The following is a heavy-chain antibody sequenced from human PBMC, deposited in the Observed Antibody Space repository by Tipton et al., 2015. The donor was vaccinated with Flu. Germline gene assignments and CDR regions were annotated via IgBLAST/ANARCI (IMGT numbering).Heavy chain of an antibody. J-gene: IGHJ4*02. CDR1: GDSISSYY. CDR2: IYYSGST. CDR3: ARDGSGEYYFDY. Sequence: TLSLTCTVSGDSISSYYWSWIRQPPGKGLEWIGNIYYSGSTKYNPSLKSRVTISVDTSKNQFSLKLSSVTAADTAVYYCARDGSGEYYFDYWGQGTLVTVSS. D-gene: IGHD6-19*01. V-gene: IGHV4-59*01.